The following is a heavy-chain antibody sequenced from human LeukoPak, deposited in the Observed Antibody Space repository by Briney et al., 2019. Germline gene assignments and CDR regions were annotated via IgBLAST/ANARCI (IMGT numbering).Heavy chain of an antibody. Sequence: SETLSLTCTVSGGSISSYYWSWIRQPPGKGLVWIGYIYYSGSTNYNPSLKSRVTISVDTSKNQFSLKLSSVTAADTAVYYCARDHRPLADEGLNWFDPWGQGTLVTVSS. J-gene: IGHJ5*02. CDR3: ARDHRPLADEGLNWFDP. V-gene: IGHV4-59*01. CDR2: IYYSGST. D-gene: IGHD3-3*02. CDR1: GGSISSYY.